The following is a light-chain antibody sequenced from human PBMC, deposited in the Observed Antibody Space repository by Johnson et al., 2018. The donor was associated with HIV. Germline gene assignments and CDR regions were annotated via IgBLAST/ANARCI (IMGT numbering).Light chain of an antibody. CDR1: SSNIGNNY. CDR2: DNN. J-gene: IGLJ1*01. V-gene: IGLV1-51*01. Sequence: VLTQPHSVSAAPGQKVTISCSGSSSNIGNNYVSWYQQLPGTAPKLLIYDNNKRPSGIPDRFSGSKSGTSATLGITGLQTGDEADYYCGTWDSSLSAGGVFGTGTKVTVL. CDR3: GTWDSSLSAGGV.